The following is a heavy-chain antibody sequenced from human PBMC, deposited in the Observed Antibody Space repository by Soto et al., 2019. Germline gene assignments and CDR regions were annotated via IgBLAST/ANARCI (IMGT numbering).Heavy chain of an antibody. CDR1: GFTFSSYW. J-gene: IGHJ4*02. CDR2: INSDGSST. V-gene: IGHV3-74*01. Sequence: GGSLRLSCAASGFTFSSYWMHWVRQAPGKGLVWVSRINSDGSSTSYADYVKGRFTISRDNAKNTLYLQMNSLRAEDTAVYYCARGTNDYIWGSYRSPFDYWGQGTLVTVSS. CDR3: ARGTNDYIWGSYRSPFDY. D-gene: IGHD3-16*02.